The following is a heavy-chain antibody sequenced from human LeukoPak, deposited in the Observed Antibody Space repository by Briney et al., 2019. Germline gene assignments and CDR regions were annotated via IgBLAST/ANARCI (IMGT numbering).Heavy chain of an antibody. J-gene: IGHJ6*02. Sequence: PSETLSLTCTVSGDSIKNYYWIWIRQCPGKGLEWIGYIYYSGSTYYNPSLKSRVTMSVDTSKNQFSLKLNSVTAADTAVYYCARAGYCSSTSCQWAPLVWGQGTTVTVSS. D-gene: IGHD2-2*03. CDR1: GDSIKNYY. V-gene: IGHV4-59*01. CDR3: ARAGYCSSTSCQWAPLV. CDR2: IYYSGST.